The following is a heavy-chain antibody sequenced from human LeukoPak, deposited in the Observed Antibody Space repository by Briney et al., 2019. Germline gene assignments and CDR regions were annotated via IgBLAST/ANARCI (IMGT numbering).Heavy chain of an antibody. CDR3: ARDRTYYYGSGQKPEDAFDT. CDR1: GGSISSYY. D-gene: IGHD3-10*01. CDR2: IYYSGST. Sequence: SETLSLTCTVSGGSISSYYWSWIRQPPGKGLEWIGYIYYSGSTNYNPSLKSRVTISVDTSKNQFSLKLSSVTAADTAVYYCARDRTYYYGSGQKPEDAFDTWGQGTMVTVSS. J-gene: IGHJ3*02. V-gene: IGHV4-59*01.